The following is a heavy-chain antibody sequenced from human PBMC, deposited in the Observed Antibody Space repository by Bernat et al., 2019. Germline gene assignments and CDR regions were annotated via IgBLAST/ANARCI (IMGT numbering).Heavy chain of an antibody. V-gene: IGHV3-48*03. CDR3: ASLPYSGDY. CDR1: GFTLSAYE. J-gene: IGHJ4*02. D-gene: IGHD1-26*01. Sequence: EVQLVESGGDLVQPGGSLRLSCAASGFTLSAYEMTWVRQAPGKGLEWISYIRNSGATTYYADSVKGRFTISRDNAKNSLYLQMNSLRAEDTAVYYCASLPYSGDYWGQGTLVTVSS. CDR2: IRNSGATT.